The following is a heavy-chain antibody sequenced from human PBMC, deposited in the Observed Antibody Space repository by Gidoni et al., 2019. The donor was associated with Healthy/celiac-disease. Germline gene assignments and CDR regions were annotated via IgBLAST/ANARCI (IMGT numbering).Heavy chain of an antibody. V-gene: IGHV1-18*01. CDR3: ARSPYYDILTGYARGNYYYYGMDV. Sequence: QVQLVQSGAEVKKPGASVKVSCKASGYTFTSYGISWVRQAPGQGLEWMGWISAYNGNTNYAQKLQGRVNMTTDTSTSTAYMELRSLRSDDTAVYYCARSPYYDILTGYARGNYYYYGMDVWGQGTTVTVSS. CDR2: ISAYNGNT. D-gene: IGHD3-9*01. J-gene: IGHJ6*02. CDR1: GYTFTSYG.